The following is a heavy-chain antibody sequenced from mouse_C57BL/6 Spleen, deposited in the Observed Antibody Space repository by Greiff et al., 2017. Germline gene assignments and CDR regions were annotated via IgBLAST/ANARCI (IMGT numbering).Heavy chain of an antibody. J-gene: IGHJ1*03. CDR2: LDPETGGT. CDR1: GFTFTDSD. D-gene: IGHD1-1*01. CDR3: TRAYYYGSSNWYFDV. Sequence: VQLQQSGAELVRPGASVTLSCKASGFTFTDSDMPWVKQTPVHGLEWIGALDPETGGTAYNQKFKGKAILTADKSSSTAYMELSSLTSEDSAVYYCTRAYYYGSSNWYFDVWGTGTTVTVSS. V-gene: IGHV1-15*01.